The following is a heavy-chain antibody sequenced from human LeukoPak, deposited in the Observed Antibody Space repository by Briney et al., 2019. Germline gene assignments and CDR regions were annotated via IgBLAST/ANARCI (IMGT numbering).Heavy chain of an antibody. CDR1: GVSLSTSGMC. J-gene: IGHJ4*02. CDR2: IDWDDDK. V-gene: IGHV2-70*11. D-gene: IGHD1-26*01. Sequence: ESGPALVKPTQTFTLTCTFSGVSLSTSGMCVSWLRQPPGKALEWHACIDWDDDKYYSTYLKTRLTIYKDTSKNQVVLTMANMDPVDTATYYCARIKSRSGRYCLDYWGQGTLVTVSP. CDR3: ARIKSRSGRYCLDY.